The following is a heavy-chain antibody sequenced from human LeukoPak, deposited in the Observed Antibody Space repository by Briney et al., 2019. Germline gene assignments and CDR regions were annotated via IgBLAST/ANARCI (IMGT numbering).Heavy chain of an antibody. CDR1: GFSLSTRGVG. CDR3: AHRQLIEDYFDY. D-gene: IGHD2/OR15-2a*01. J-gene: IGHJ4*02. CDR2: IYWDDDK. Sequence: SGPTLVKPTQTLTLTCTFSGFSLSTRGVGVGWIRQPPGKAPEWLALIYWDDDKRYSPSLRSRLTITKDTPKNQVVLTMTNMDPVDTATYYCAHRQLIEDYFDYWGQGTLVTVSS. V-gene: IGHV2-5*02.